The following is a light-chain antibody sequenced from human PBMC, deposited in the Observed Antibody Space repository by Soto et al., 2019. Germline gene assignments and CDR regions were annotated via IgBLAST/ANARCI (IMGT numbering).Light chain of an antibody. J-gene: IGLJ3*02. Sequence: QTVVTQEPSFSVSPGRTVTLTCGLSSGSVSTSYYPSWYHQTPGQAPRTLIYSTNTRSSGVPDRFSGSILGNKAALTITGAQADDESDYYCVLYMGSGIWVFGGGTKLTVL. CDR1: SGSVSTSYY. CDR2: STN. CDR3: VLYMGSGIWV. V-gene: IGLV8-61*01.